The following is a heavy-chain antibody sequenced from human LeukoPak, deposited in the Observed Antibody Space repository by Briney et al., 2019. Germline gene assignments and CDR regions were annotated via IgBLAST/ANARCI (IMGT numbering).Heavy chain of an antibody. J-gene: IGHJ4*02. V-gene: IGHV4-39*07. CDR1: GGSISSSSYY. D-gene: IGHD3-10*01. Sequence: SETLSLTCTVSGGSISSSSYYWGWIRQPPGKGLEWIGSIYYSGSTYYNPSLKSRVTISVDTSKNQFSLKLSSVTAADTAVYYCARSRAYGSGTDYWGQGTLVTVSS. CDR2: IYYSGST. CDR3: ARSRAYGSGTDY.